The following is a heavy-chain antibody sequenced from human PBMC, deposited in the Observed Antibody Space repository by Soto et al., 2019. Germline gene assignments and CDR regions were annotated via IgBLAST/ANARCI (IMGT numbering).Heavy chain of an antibody. D-gene: IGHD2-21*01. CDR2: IFYSGRT. V-gene: IGHV4-39*01. J-gene: IGHJ5*02. CDR1: GGSISTSRSY. Sequence: QLQLLESGPGLVKASETLSLTCNVSGGSISTSRSYWAWIRQPPGKGLEWLANIFYSGRTYYNPSLSSRVTVSADTSTNEFSLRLRSVTAADTAVYYCARQPTTGDTDLWFDPWGQGTLVTVSS. CDR3: ARQPTTGDTDLWFDP.